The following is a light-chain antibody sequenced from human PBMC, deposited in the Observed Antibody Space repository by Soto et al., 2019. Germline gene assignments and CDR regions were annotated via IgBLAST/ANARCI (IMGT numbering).Light chain of an antibody. CDR2: DAS. J-gene: IGKJ1*01. V-gene: IGKV3-20*01. CDR1: QTVRKNY. CDR3: QPYGSSGT. Sequence: ELVLTQSPGTLSLSPGERATLSCRASQTVRKNYLAWYQQKPGQAPRLLIYDASSRATGIPDRFSVIGSGTDFTLTISRLEPEVFAVYDCQPYGSSGTFGQGTKVDIK.